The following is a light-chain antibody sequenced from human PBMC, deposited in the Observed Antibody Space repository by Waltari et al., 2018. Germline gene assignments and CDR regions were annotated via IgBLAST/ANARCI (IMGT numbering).Light chain of an antibody. J-gene: IGKJ4*01. V-gene: IGKV3-11*01. Sequence: EIVLTQSPATLSLSSGDRATFSCRASQSVSSSLAWYQQRPGQAPRLLIYDASNRATGIPARFSGSGSGTDFTLTISSLEPEDFAVYYCQQRSSWPLTFGGGTKVEVK. CDR1: QSVSSS. CDR2: DAS. CDR3: QQRSSWPLT.